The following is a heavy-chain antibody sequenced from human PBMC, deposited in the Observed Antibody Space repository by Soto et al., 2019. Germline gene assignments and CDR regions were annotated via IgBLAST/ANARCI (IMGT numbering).Heavy chain of an antibody. J-gene: IGHJ3*02. D-gene: IGHD1-26*01. CDR2: ISYDGSNK. Sequence: PGGSLRLSCAASGFTFSSYGMHWVRQAPGKGLEWVAVISYDGSNKYYADSVKGRFTISRDNSKNTLYLQMNSLRAEDTAVYYCAKASGSYDGNDAFDIWGQGTMVTVSS. V-gene: IGHV3-30*18. CDR1: GFTFSSYG. CDR3: AKASGSYDGNDAFDI.